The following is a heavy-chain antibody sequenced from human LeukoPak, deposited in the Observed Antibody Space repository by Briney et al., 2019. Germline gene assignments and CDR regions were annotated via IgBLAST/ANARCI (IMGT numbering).Heavy chain of an antibody. D-gene: IGHD6-13*01. V-gene: IGHV4-4*07. J-gene: IGHJ4*02. CDR1: GGSISSYY. CDR3: ARASSWPFDY. CDR2: IYSSGSS. Sequence: SETLSLTCTVSGGSISSYYCSWIRQPAGKGLEWIGRIYSSGSSNYNPSLKSRVTISVDTPKNQFSLKLTSVTAADTAVYYCARASSWPFDYWGQGILVTVSS.